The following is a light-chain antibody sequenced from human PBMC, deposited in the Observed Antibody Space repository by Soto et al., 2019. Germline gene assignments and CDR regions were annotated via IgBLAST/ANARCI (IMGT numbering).Light chain of an antibody. CDR3: QQRSNF. CDR1: QSVSSY. J-gene: IGKJ3*01. CDR2: DAS. V-gene: IGKV3-11*01. Sequence: EIVLTQSPATLSLSPGERATLSCRASQSVSSYLAWYQQKPGQAPRLLIYDASSRATGIPARFSGSGSGTDFTLTISILEPEDFAVYYCQQRSNFFGPGTKVDIK.